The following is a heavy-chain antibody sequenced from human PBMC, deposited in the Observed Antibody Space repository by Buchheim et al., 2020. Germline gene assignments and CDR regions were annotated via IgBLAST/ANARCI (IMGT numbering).Heavy chain of an antibody. D-gene: IGHD3-3*01. CDR1: GFTFSSFA. CDR2: ISDNARST. CDR3: AKGGVKSARYFDF. V-gene: IGHV3-23*01. Sequence: VQLSESGGGLVQPGGSLRLSCVASGFTFSSFAMTWVRQAPGKGLEWISAISDNARSTYFADSVKGRFTISRDKSQRVVYLDMKGLRADDTAVYFCAKGGVKSARYFDFWGQGTL. J-gene: IGHJ4*02.